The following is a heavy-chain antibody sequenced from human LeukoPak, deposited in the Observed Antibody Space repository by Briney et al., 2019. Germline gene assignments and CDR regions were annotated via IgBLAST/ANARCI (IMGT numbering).Heavy chain of an antibody. CDR2: ISTYNGDT. J-gene: IGHJ4*02. V-gene: IGHV1-18*01. Sequence: ASVRVSCKTSGYSFKNYAISWVRQAPGQGLEWMGWISTYNGDTRYAPKFQGRLTLTTDTSTTTGYMEMGSLTSDDTAVYYCARDPSNTGGWNPYFDYWGKGTLVTVSS. CDR3: ARDPSNTGGWNPYFDY. D-gene: IGHD6-19*01. CDR1: GYSFKNYA.